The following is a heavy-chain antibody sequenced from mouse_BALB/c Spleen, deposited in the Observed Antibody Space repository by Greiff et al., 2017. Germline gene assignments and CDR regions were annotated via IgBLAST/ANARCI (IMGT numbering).Heavy chain of an antibody. Sequence: EVKLVESGGDLVKPGGSLKLSCAASGFTFSSYGMSWVRQTPDKRLEWVATISSGGSYTYYPDSVKGRFTISRDNAKNTLYLQMSSLKSEDTAMYYCARPGLRGYFDYWGQGTTLTVSS. CDR2: ISSGGSYT. CDR3: ARPGLRGYFDY. V-gene: IGHV5-6*01. CDR1: GFTFSSYG. D-gene: IGHD2-4*01. J-gene: IGHJ2*01.